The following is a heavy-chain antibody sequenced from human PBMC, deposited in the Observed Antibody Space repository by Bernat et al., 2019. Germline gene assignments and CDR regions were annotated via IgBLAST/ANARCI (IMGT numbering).Heavy chain of an antibody. Sequence: EVQLVESGGDLVKPGGSLRLSCAASGLTFTSAWMNWVRQAPGKGLEWVGRIRSKGVGGASEYAAPVKGRFTISRDDSKNTLYLQMNSLRAEDTAVYYCARDMKPDYWGQGTLVTVSS. CDR1: GLTFTSAW. CDR3: ARDMKPDY. CDR2: IRSKGVGGAS. J-gene: IGHJ4*02. D-gene: IGHD3-16*01. V-gene: IGHV3-15*07.